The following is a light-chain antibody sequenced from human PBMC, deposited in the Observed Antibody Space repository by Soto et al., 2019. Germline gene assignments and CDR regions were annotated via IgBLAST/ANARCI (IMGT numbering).Light chain of an antibody. V-gene: IGKV1-5*01. J-gene: IGKJ1*01. CDR1: QSISRG. CDR3: QQYHSYPWT. CDR2: DVS. Sequence: DIQMTQSPSTLSASVGDRVTITCRASQSISRGLAWYQQKPGKAPKVLIYDVSSLESGVPSRFSGSGSGTEFTLTISSLQPDDFATYYCQQYHSYPWTFGQGTKVEIK.